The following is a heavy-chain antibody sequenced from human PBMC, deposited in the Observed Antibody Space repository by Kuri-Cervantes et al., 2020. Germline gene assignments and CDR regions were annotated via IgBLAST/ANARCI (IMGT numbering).Heavy chain of an antibody. CDR1: GFTFSSYA. CDR2: ISYDGSNK. CDR3: ARDELIVGATPMGY. V-gene: IGHV3-30-3*01. J-gene: IGHJ4*02. D-gene: IGHD1-26*01. Sequence: GGSLRLSCAASGFTFSSYAMHWVRQAPGKGLEWVAVISYDGSNKYYADSVKGRFTISRDNSKNTLYLQMNSLRAEDTAVYYCARDELIVGATPMGYWGQRTLVTVSS.